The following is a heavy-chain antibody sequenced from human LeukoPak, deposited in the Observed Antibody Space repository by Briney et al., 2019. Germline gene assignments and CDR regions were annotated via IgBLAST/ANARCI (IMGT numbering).Heavy chain of an antibody. V-gene: IGHV3-30-3*01. CDR2: ISNDGSGK. CDR1: GFTLSSNP. CDR3: ARDSFNEVGAT. J-gene: IGHJ4*02. D-gene: IGHD1-26*01. Sequence: GGSLRLSCAASGFTLSSNPMHWVRQAPGKGLEWVALISNDGSGKSEADSVKGRFTISRDNSKNTLFLQMNSLRVEDTAVYYCARDSFNEVGATWGQGTLVTVSS.